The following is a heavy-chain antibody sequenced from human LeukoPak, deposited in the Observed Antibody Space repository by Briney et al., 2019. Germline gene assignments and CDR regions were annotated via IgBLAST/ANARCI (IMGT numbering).Heavy chain of an antibody. CDR1: GFTFSSYA. CDR3: ARDLTYMTDAFDI. D-gene: IGHD2-2*02. V-gene: IGHV3-23*01. Sequence: PGGSLRLSCAASGFTFSSYAMSWVRQAPGKGLEWVSAISGSGGSTYYADSVKGRFTISRDNSKNTLYLQMNSLRAEDTAVYYCARDLTYMTDAFDIWGQGTMVTVSS. J-gene: IGHJ3*02. CDR2: ISGSGGST.